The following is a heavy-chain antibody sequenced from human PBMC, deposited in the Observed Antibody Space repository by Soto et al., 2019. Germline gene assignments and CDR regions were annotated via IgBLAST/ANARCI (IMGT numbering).Heavy chain of an antibody. CDR3: AREDSYGWSGESLDV. V-gene: IGHV4-34*01. CDR1: GDSLRGQS. D-gene: IGHD6-19*01. Sequence: QVQLQQWGAGLLKASETLSLTCAVVGDSLRGQSWNWIRQSPGKGLEWIGELDQSGGTNYNPSLKGQAIISDDTSKNKFSLTLTAVTAADTAVYYCAREDSYGWSGESLDVWGQGTTVTVAS. CDR2: LDQSGGT. J-gene: IGHJ6*02.